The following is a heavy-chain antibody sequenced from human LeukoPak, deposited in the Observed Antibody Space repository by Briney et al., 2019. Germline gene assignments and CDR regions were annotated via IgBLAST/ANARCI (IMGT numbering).Heavy chain of an antibody. J-gene: IGHJ4*02. CDR2: ISASGGST. D-gene: IGHD2-8*01. V-gene: IGHV3-23*01. CDR3: AKGTCTNGICWFDY. CDR1: GFTFSSSA. Sequence: GGSLRLSCAASGFTFSSSAMSWVRQVPGKGLEWVSGISASGGSTYYADSVRGRFTISRDNSKNTLYVQMNSLRDEDTAVYYCAKGTCTNGICWFDYWGQGTLVTVSS.